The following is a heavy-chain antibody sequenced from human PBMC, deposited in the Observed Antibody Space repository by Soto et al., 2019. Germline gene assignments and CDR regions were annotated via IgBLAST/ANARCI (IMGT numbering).Heavy chain of an antibody. CDR2: INHSGST. D-gene: IGHD2-15*01. CDR1: GGSFSGYY. Sequence: PSDTLSLTCAVYGGSFSGYYWSWIRQPPGKGLEWIGEINHSGSTNYNPSLKSRVTISVDTSKNQFSLKLSSVTAADTAVYYCARGLISGYCSGGSCYGYDYWGQGTLVTVSS. V-gene: IGHV4-34*01. CDR3: ARGLISGYCSGGSCYGYDY. J-gene: IGHJ4*02.